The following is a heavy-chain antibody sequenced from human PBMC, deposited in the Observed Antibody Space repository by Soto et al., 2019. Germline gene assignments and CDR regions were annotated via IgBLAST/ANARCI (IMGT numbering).Heavy chain of an antibody. D-gene: IGHD6-13*01. Sequence: GVSLKISCKGSGYSFADYWIAWVRKMPGKGLECMGIISPDDSDIRYSPSFRGQVTISADNSISTAYLQWSSLRASDTAIYYCARQLGQYSSSWYAFDIWGQGTMVTVSS. CDR2: ISPDDSDI. J-gene: IGHJ3*02. V-gene: IGHV5-51*01. CDR3: ARQLGQYSSSWYAFDI. CDR1: GYSFADYW.